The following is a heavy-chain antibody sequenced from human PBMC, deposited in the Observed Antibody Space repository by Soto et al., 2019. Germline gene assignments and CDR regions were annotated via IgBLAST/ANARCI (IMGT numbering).Heavy chain of an antibody. V-gene: IGHV4-31*03. Sequence: TLSLTCTVSGGSISGGDYYWSWIRQVPKKGLEWIGYIYYSGSTYYNPSLKSRVAMSVDTSKNQFSLKLSSVTAADTAIYYCAREGRLAAAGRFDYWGQGTLVTVSS. CDR1: GGSISGGDYY. CDR3: AREGRLAAAGRFDY. D-gene: IGHD6-13*01. CDR2: IYYSGST. J-gene: IGHJ4*02.